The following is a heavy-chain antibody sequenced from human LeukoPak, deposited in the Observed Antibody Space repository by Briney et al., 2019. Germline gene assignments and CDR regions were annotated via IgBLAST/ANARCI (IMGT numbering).Heavy chain of an antibody. Sequence: GGSLRLSCAASGFTFSSYSMNWVRQAPGKGLEWVSYISSSSSTIYYADSVKGRFTISRDNAKNSLYLQMNSLRAEDTAVYYCANGWPTATRNFDLWGQGTLVTVST. CDR3: ANGWPTATRNFDL. CDR2: ISSSSSTI. D-gene: IGHD4-11*01. J-gene: IGHJ4*02. V-gene: IGHV3-48*01. CDR1: GFTFSSYS.